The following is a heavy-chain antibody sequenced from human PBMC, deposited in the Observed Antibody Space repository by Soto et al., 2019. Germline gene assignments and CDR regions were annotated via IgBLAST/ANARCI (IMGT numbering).Heavy chain of an antibody. CDR2: ISSNGGST. Sequence: PGVSLRLSCAASAFTFRLYAIHWVRQAQGKGLEYVSAISSNGGSTYYADSVKGRSTISRDNSKNTLYLQMSSLRAEDTAVYYCVRYGDRNYYYYGMDVWGQGT. V-gene: IGHV3-64D*06. D-gene: IGHD4-17*01. CDR1: AFTFRLYA. CDR3: VRYGDRNYYYYGMDV. J-gene: IGHJ6*02.